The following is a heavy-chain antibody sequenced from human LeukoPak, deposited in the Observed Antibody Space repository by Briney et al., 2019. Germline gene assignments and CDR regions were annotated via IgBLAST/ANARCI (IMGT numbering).Heavy chain of an antibody. CDR2: ISGSGGST. Sequence: GESLRLSCTASGFTFSNFWMGWVRQAPGKGLEWVSAISGSGGSTYYADSVKGRFTISRDNSKNTLYLQMNSLRAEDTAVYYCAKQAGTAMVSDYWGQGTLVTVSS. CDR3: AKQAGTAMVSDY. D-gene: IGHD5-18*01. J-gene: IGHJ4*02. V-gene: IGHV3-23*01. CDR1: GFTFSNFW.